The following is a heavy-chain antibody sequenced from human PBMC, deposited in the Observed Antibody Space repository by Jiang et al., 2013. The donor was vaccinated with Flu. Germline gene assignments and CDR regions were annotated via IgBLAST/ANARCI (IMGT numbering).Heavy chain of an antibody. J-gene: IGHJ5*02. D-gene: IGHD5-18*01. Sequence: WVGFSRSKAYGGTTEYAASVRGRFTISRDESKSIAYLQMNSLQTEDTALYYCTREVTGYSFGFRSWGQGTLVTVSS. CDR2: SRSKAYGGTT. V-gene: IGHV3-49*02. CDR3: TREVTGYSFGFRS.